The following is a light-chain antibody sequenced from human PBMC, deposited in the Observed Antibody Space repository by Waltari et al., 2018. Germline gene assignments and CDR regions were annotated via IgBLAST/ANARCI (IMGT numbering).Light chain of an antibody. CDR3: HQHSNWPPLT. CDR2: GAS. CDR1: PSVRRY. Sequence: EIVMTQSPATLSVSPGERATLSCRASPSVRRYLDWYQQKPGQAPRLLIYGASNRATGIPARFSGSGSGTDFTLTISSLEPEDFAVYYCHQHSNWPPLTFGGGTKVEIK. J-gene: IGKJ4*01. V-gene: IGKV3-11*01.